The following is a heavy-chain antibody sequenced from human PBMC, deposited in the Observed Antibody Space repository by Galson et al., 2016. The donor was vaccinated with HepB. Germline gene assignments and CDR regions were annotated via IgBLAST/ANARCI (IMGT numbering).Heavy chain of an antibody. CDR1: GAATTTSY. CDR2: VYTTGST. CDR3: ARAPAQGSGSHIRD. D-gene: IGHD3-10*01. V-gene: IGHV4-59*01. J-gene: IGHJ4*02. Sequence: SETLSLTCIASGAATTTSYWTWIRQPPGKGLEWIGYVYTTGSTRYSPSLKSRATISMAAAAVQFSLRLTSVTAADTAIYYCARAPAQGSGSHIRDWGQGLLVTVSS.